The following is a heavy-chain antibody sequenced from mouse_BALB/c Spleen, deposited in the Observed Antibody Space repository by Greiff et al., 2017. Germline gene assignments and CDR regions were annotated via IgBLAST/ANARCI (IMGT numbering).Heavy chain of an antibody. CDR3: ARAPYYGNSDYAMDY. D-gene: IGHD2-10*01. CDR1: GYSITSGYY. V-gene: IGHV3-6*02. J-gene: IGHJ4*01. CDR2: ISYDGSN. Sequence: VQLKESGPGLVKPSQSLSLTCSVTGYSITSGYYWNWIRQFPGNKLEWMGYISYDGSNNYNPSLKNRISITRDTSKNQFFLKLNSVTTEDTATYYCARAPYYGNSDYAMDYWGQGTSVTGSS.